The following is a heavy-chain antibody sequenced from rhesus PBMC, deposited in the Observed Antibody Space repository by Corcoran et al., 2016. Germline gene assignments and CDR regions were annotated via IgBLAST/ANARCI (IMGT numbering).Heavy chain of an antibody. Sequence: QVQLQESGPGLVKPSETLSLTCAVSGYSISSGYGWSWIRQAPGKGLEWIGYIGASSGNNNYNPSLKSRVTISKDTSKNQFSLKLSSVTAADTAVYYCAREWGFDYWGQGVLVTVSS. CDR1: GYSISSGYG. CDR2: IGASSGNN. CDR3: AREWGFDY. J-gene: IGHJ4*01. V-gene: IGHV4-127*01. D-gene: IGHD7-45*01.